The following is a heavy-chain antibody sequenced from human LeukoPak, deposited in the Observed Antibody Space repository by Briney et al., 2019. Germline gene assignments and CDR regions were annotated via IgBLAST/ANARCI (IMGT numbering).Heavy chain of an antibody. D-gene: IGHD3-22*01. V-gene: IGHV4-39*01. CDR2: IYYTGST. Sequence: SETLSLTCTVSGGSISSSSYYWGWIRQPPGKGLEWIGTIYYTGSTYYNPSLKSRVTISIDTSNNQFSLTLSSVTAADTAVYFCARASNYFDILNWGQGSLVTVSS. CDR1: GGSISSSSYY. CDR3: ARASNYFDILN. J-gene: IGHJ4*02.